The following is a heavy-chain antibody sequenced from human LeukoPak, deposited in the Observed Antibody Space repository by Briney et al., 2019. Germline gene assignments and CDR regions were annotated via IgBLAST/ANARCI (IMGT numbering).Heavy chain of an antibody. V-gene: IGHV4-39*07. CDR3: ARADFGVIMIY. CDR2: IYYSGST. D-gene: IGHD3-3*01. Sequence: PSETLSLTCTVSGGSISSSSYYWGWIRQPPGKGLEWIGSIYYSGSTYYNPSLKSRVTISIDTSKNQFSLKLSSVTAADTAVYYCARADFGVIMIYWGQGTLVTVSS. CDR1: GGSISSSSYY. J-gene: IGHJ4*02.